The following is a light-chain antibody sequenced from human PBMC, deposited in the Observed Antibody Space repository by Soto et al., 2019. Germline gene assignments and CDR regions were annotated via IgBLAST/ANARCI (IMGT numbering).Light chain of an antibody. V-gene: IGKV3-20*01. CDR2: GAS. Sequence: IVLTQSPGTLSVSPGERTTLSCRASQSISRYLAWYQQKPGQGPRLLIYGASSRATGTPDRFSGSGSGTDFTLTINRLEPEDFALYYCQQYGRSPPTFGQGTKVDI. J-gene: IGKJ1*01. CDR3: QQYGRSPPT. CDR1: QSISRY.